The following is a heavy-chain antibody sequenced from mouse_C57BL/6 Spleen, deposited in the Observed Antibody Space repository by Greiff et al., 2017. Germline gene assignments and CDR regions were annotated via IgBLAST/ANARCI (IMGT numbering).Heavy chain of an antibody. D-gene: IGHD3-2*02. CDR2: IDPSDSYT. CDR1: GYTFTSYW. CDR3: ARGDYSSGYDY. J-gene: IGHJ2*01. V-gene: IGHV1-69*01. Sequence: QVQLQQPGAELVMPGASVKLSCKASGYTFTSYWMHWVKQRPGQGLEWIGEIDPSDSYTNYNQKFKGKSTLTVDKSSSTAYMQLSSLPSADSAVYYCARGDYSSGYDYWGQGTTLTVSS.